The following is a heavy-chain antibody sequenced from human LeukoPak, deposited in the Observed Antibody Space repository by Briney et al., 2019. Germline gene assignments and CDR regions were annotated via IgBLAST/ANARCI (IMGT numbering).Heavy chain of an antibody. Sequence: GGSLRLSCAASGFTFSSYEMNWVRQAPGKGLEWVSYISSSGSTIYYADSVKGRFTISRDNAKNSLYLQMNSLRAEDTAVYYCAGAMPGTTVTAYWGQGTLVTVSS. V-gene: IGHV3-48*03. J-gene: IGHJ4*02. CDR3: AGAMPGTTVTAY. CDR2: ISSSGSTI. D-gene: IGHD4-17*01. CDR1: GFTFSSYE.